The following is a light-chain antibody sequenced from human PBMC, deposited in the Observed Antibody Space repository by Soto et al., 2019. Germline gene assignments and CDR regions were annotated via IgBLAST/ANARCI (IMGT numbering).Light chain of an antibody. CDR3: QQYYSTPWT. CDR1: QSLLHSSDNRNY. CDR2: WAS. Sequence: EIVMAQFPETLAVSVGERATIKCRSSQSLLHSSDNRNYLTWYQQKPGQPPKLLIYWASTRQSGVPDRFSGSGSATDFTPTINSLQAEDVHVYYCQQYYSTPWTFGQGTKVDIK. V-gene: IGKV4-1*01. J-gene: IGKJ1*01.